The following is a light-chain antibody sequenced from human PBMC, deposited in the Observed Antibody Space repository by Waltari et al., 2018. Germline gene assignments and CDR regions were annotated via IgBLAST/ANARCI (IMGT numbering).Light chain of an antibody. Sequence: DIVVTQSALSLPVTPGEPASISCRSRQSLLHSNGYNYLVWYLQKPGQSPQLLIYWGYNRASGVPDRFSGRGAGTDFTLKISRVEAEDVGVYYCMQALRALWTFGQGTKVDIK. V-gene: IGKV2-28*01. CDR1: QSLLHSNGYNY. CDR2: WGY. J-gene: IGKJ1*01. CDR3: MQALRALWT.